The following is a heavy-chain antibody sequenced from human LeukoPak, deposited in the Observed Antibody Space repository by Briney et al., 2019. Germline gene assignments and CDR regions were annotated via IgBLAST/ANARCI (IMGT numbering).Heavy chain of an antibody. J-gene: IGHJ4*02. CDR3: AREPYYYDSSGYYPYFDY. V-gene: IGHV4-4*07. Sequence: PSETLSLTCTVSGGSISSYYWSWIRQPAGKGLEWIGRIYTSGSTNYDPSLKSRVTMSVDTSKNQFSLKLSSVTAADMAVYYFAREPYYYDSSGYYPYFDYWGQGTLVTVSS. CDR2: IYTSGST. CDR1: GGSISSYY. D-gene: IGHD3-22*01.